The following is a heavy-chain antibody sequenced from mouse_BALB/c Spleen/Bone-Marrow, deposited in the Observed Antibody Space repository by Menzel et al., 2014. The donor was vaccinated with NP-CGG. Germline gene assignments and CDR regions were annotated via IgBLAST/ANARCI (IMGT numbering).Heavy chain of an antibody. D-gene: IGHD4-1*01. CDR2: ISSGSTAI. J-gene: IGHJ1*01. Sequence: EVHLVESGGGLVQPGGSRKLSCAASGFTFSSFGMHWVRQAPEKGLEWVAYISSGSTAIFYADTVKGRFTISRGNPKNTLFLQMTSLRSEDTAMYYCTRGGNWDDFDVWGAGTTVTISS. CDR3: TRGGNWDDFDV. V-gene: IGHV5-17*02. CDR1: GFTFSSFG.